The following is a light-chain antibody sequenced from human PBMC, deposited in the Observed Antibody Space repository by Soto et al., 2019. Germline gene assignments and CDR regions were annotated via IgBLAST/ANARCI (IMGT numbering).Light chain of an antibody. Sequence: DIQMTQSPSTLSASVGDRVTITCRASQSISSWLAWYQQKPGKAPKLLIYDASSLESGVPSRFSGSGSGTEFTLTFRSLQPDDFATYYCQQYNSYSPTFGGGTKVEIK. CDR3: QQYNSYSPT. CDR2: DAS. CDR1: QSISSW. J-gene: IGKJ4*01. V-gene: IGKV1-5*01.